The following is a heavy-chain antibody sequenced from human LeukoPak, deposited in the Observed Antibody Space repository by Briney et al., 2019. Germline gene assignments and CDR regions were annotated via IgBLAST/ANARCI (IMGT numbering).Heavy chain of an antibody. D-gene: IGHD6-13*01. Sequence: GGSLRLSCAASGFTFSRHGMHWVRQAPGKGLEWVSFISSSSSYIYYADSVKGRFTISRDNAKNSLYLQMNSLRAEDTAVYYCARAPGYRGFLDYWGQGTLVTVSS. CDR1: GFTFSRHG. J-gene: IGHJ4*02. V-gene: IGHV3-21*01. CDR2: ISSSSSYI. CDR3: ARAPGYRGFLDY.